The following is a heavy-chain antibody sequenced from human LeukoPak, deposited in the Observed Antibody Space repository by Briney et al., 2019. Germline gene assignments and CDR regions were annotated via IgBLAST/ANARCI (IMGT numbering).Heavy chain of an antibody. CDR3: ARGIRTSTVTTD. CDR2: IYSGGST. V-gene: IGHV3-53*01. J-gene: IGHJ4*02. Sequence: GGSLRLSCAASGFTVSSNYMSWVRQAPGKGLEWVSVIYSGGSTYYADSVKGRFTISRDNSKNTLYLQMNSLRAEDTAVYYCARGIRTSTVTTDWGQGTLVTVSS. D-gene: IGHD4-17*01. CDR1: GFTVSSNY.